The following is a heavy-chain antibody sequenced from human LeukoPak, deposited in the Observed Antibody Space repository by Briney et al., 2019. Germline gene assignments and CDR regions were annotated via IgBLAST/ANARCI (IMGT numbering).Heavy chain of an antibody. CDR3: ASAGYSSSSFDY. D-gene: IGHD6-6*01. J-gene: IGHJ4*02. CDR1: GGSFSGYN. Sequence: PSETLSLTCAVYGGSFSGYNWSWIRQPPGKGLEWVGEINHSGSTNYNPSLKSRVTISVDTSKNQFSLKLSSVTAADTAVYYCASAGYSSSSFDYWGQGTLVTVSS. CDR2: INHSGST. V-gene: IGHV4-34*01.